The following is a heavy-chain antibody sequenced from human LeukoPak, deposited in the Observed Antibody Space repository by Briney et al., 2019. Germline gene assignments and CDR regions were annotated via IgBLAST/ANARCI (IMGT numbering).Heavy chain of an antibody. Sequence: GGSLRLSCAASGVTFSNAWMSWGRQAPGKGVWWVGRIKSKTDGGTTEYAAPVNGRFTISRDDSINTLCLQMNSLNTEDTAVYYCTTSVWGSYVFLPFDYWGQGTLVTVSS. CDR1: GVTFSNAW. J-gene: IGHJ4*02. V-gene: IGHV3-15*01. CDR2: IKSKTDGGTT. CDR3: TTSVWGSYVFLPFDY. D-gene: IGHD3-16*01.